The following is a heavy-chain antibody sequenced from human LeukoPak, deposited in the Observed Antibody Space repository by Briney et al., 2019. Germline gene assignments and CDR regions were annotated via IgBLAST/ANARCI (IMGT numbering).Heavy chain of an antibody. D-gene: IGHD6-13*01. CDR2: IYYSGST. Sequence: SETLSLTCTVSGGSISSGDYYWSWIRQPPGKGLEWIGSIYYSGSTYYNPSLKSRVTISVDTSKNQFSLKLSSVTAADTAVYYCARVLSSSVGYWGQGTLVTVSS. J-gene: IGHJ4*02. CDR1: GGSISSGDYY. CDR3: ARVLSSSVGY. V-gene: IGHV4-39*07.